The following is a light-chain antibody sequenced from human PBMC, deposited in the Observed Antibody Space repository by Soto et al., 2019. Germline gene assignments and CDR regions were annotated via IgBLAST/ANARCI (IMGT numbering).Light chain of an antibody. J-gene: IGKJ4*01. V-gene: IGKV2-28*01. CDR2: LGS. Sequence: EIVMTQSPLSLPVTPGEPASISCRSSQSLLHSNGYNYLDWYLQKPGQSPQLLIYLGSSRASGVPDRFSGSGSGTDFTLKISRVEAEDVGVYYCMQALQTPLPFGGGTKVEIK. CDR3: MQALQTPLP. CDR1: QSLLHSNGYNY.